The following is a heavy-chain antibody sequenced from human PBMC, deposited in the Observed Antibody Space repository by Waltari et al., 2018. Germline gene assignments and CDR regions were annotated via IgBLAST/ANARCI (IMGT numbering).Heavy chain of an antibody. D-gene: IGHD3-9*01. CDR2: ISYSGST. CDR3: ARLSYHIVTGYGWFDP. J-gene: IGHJ5*02. V-gene: IGHV4-39*01. CDR1: GGSISSESYY. Sequence: QVQLLQWGAGLLKPSETLSLTCAVYGGSISSESYYWGWIRQPPGKGLEWIGIISYSGSTYYNPSLKSRVTISVDTSKNQFSLKLSSVTAADTAVYYCARLSYHIVTGYGWFDPWGLGTLVTVSS.